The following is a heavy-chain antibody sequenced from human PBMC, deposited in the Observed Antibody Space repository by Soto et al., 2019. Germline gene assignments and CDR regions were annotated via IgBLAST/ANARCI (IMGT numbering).Heavy chain of an antibody. Sequence: TSETLSLTCTVSGGSISSGDYYWSWIRQPPGKGLEWIGYIYYSGSTYYNPSLKSRVTISVDTSKSQFSLKLSSVTAADTAVYYCARGRDGYNFDAFDIWGQGTMVTVSS. CDR1: GGSISSGDYY. V-gene: IGHV4-30-4*01. D-gene: IGHD5-12*01. J-gene: IGHJ3*02. CDR2: IYYSGST. CDR3: ARGRDGYNFDAFDI.